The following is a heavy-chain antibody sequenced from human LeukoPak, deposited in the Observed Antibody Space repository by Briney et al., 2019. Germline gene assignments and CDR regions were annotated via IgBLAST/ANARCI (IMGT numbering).Heavy chain of an antibody. V-gene: IGHV3-21*01. CDR2: ISSSSSYI. J-gene: IGHJ6*03. CDR1: GFTYSSYS. Sequence: GGSLRLSCAASGFTYSSYSMNWVRQAPGKGLEWVSSISSSSSYIYYADSVKGRFTISRDNAKNSLYLQMNSLRAEDTAVYYCARGRSYYYYYMDVWGKGTTVTVSS. CDR3: ARGRSYYYYYMDV.